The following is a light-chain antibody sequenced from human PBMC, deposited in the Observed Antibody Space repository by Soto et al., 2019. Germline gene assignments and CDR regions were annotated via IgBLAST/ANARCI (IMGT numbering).Light chain of an antibody. CDR1: QSVSSN. CDR3: QHYNDWPPMYT. V-gene: IGKV3-15*01. J-gene: IGKJ2*01. CDR2: GAS. Sequence: EIVMTQSPATLSVSPGERATLSCRASQSVSSNLAWYQQKPGQAPRLVIYGASTRATGIPARFSGSGSGTEFTLTISSLQSEDFAVYYCQHYNDWPPMYTFGQGTKLEIK.